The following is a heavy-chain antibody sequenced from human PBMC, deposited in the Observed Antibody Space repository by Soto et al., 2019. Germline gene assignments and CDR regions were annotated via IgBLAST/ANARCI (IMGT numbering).Heavy chain of an antibody. Sequence: GGSLRLSCAASGFTFSSYAMSWVRQAPGKGLEWVSAISGSGGSTYYADSVKGRFTISRDNSKNTLYLQMNSLRAEDTAVYYCAKDAGVYSPYPNWFDPWGQGTPVTVSS. V-gene: IGHV3-23*01. CDR1: GFTFSSYA. CDR2: ISGSGGST. D-gene: IGHD4-4*01. J-gene: IGHJ5*02. CDR3: AKDAGVYSPYPNWFDP.